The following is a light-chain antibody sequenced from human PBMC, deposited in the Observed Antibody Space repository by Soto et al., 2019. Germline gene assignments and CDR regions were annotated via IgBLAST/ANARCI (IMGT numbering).Light chain of an antibody. CDR2: GAS. Sequence: EIVLTQSPGTLSLSPGERATLSCRASQSVSSNYLAWYQQKPGQAPRLLIYGASSRATGIPDRFRGSGSGTDFTLTISRLEPEDLAVYYCQQYGRSPWTFGQGTKVEIK. V-gene: IGKV3-20*01. J-gene: IGKJ1*01. CDR1: QSVSSNY. CDR3: QQYGRSPWT.